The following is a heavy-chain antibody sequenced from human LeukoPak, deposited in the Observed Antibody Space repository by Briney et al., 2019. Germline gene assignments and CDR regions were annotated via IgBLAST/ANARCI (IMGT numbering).Heavy chain of an antibody. D-gene: IGHD2-2*01. J-gene: IGHJ4*02. CDR1: GGSISSSSYY. V-gene: IGHV4-39*01. CDR2: IYYSGST. Sequence: PSETLSLTCTVSGGSISSSSYYWGWIRQPPGKGLEWIGSIYYSGSTYYNPSLKSRVTISVDTSKNQFSLKLSSVTAADTAVYYCARQYTVVVPAAYFDYWGQGTLVTVSS. CDR3: ARQYTVVVPAAYFDY.